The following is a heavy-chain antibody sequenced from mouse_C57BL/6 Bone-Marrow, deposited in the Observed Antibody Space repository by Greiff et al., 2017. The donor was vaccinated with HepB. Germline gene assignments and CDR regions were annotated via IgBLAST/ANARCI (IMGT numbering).Heavy chain of an antibody. CDR3: ARFYYGSSYWYFDV. V-gene: IGHV1-58*01. D-gene: IGHD1-1*01. CDR1: GYTFTSYG. CDR2: IYIGNGYT. Sequence: EVQLVESGAELVRPGSSVKMSCKTSGYTFTSYGINWVKQRPGQGLEWIGYIYIGNGYTEYNEKFKGKATLTSDTSSSTAYMQLSSLTSEDSAIYFCARFYYGSSYWYFDVWGTGTTVTVSS. J-gene: IGHJ1*03.